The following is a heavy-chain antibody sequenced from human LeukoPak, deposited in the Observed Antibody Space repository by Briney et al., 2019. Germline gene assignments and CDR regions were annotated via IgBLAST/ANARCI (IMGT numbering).Heavy chain of an antibody. Sequence: GGSLRLSCAASGFTFSNAWMSWVRQAPGKGLEWVGRIKSKTDGGTTDYAAPVKGRFTTSRDDSKNTLYLQMNSLKTEDTAVYYCTTDRTDIVVVVADYWGQGTLVTVSS. CDR3: TTDRTDIVVVVADY. D-gene: IGHD2-15*01. V-gene: IGHV3-15*01. CDR2: IKSKTDGGTT. J-gene: IGHJ4*02. CDR1: GFTFSNAW.